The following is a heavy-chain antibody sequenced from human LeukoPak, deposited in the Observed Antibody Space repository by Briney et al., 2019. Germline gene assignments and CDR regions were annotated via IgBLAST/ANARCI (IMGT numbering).Heavy chain of an antibody. CDR3: ARGVPYDSWSGPHYSDY. V-gene: IGHV3-7*01. J-gene: IGHJ4*02. CDR1: RFTLSTYW. D-gene: IGHD3-3*01. CDR2: VKQDGSQE. Sequence: GGSLRLSCAASRFTLSTYWMSWVRQAPGKGLEWVAHVKQDGSQEYYVDSVKGRFTISRDSAKNSLYLQMNSLRAEDTAVYYCARGVPYDSWSGPHYSDYWGQGTLVTVSS.